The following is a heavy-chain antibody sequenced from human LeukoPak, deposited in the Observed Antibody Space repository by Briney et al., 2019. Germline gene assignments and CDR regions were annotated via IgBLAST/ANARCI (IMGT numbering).Heavy chain of an antibody. CDR3: ARGDSTLDAFDI. J-gene: IGHJ3*02. CDR1: GFTFSRYA. V-gene: IGHV3-30*04. CDR2: ISYDGRNK. Sequence: GRSLSLSCAASGFTFSRYAMHWVRQAPGKGLEWVAMISYDGRNKYYADSVKGRFTISRDNSKNSLYLQMNSLRAEDTAVYYCARGDSTLDAFDIWGQGTMVTVSS. D-gene: IGHD6-13*01.